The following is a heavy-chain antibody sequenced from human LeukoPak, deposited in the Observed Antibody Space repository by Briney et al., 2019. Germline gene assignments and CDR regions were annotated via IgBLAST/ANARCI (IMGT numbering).Heavy chain of an antibody. D-gene: IGHD3-10*01. Sequence: GGSLRLSCVASGFTLSRYWMSWVRQAPGKGLEWVANIKHDGGEKYYVDSVKGRFTISRDNAKNSLYLQMNSLRGEDTAVYYCARDRDYYNYFEYWGQGTLVTVSS. J-gene: IGHJ4*02. CDR2: IKHDGGEK. V-gene: IGHV3-7*04. CDR1: GFTLSRYW. CDR3: ARDRDYYNYFEY.